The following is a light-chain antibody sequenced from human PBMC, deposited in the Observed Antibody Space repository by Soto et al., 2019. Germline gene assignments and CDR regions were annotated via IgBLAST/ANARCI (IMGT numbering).Light chain of an antibody. J-gene: IGKJ1*01. CDR3: MQGTHWPWT. CDR2: RAS. Sequence: DVEMTQSPLSLPVSLGQPASISCRSSQSLVHSDGNTYLNWFQQRPGQSPRRLISRASVRDSGVPDRLSGVGSGTDFTLKISRVETEDVAVYYCMQGTHWPWTLGQGTKVDIK. CDR1: QSLVHSDGNTY. V-gene: IGKV2-30*02.